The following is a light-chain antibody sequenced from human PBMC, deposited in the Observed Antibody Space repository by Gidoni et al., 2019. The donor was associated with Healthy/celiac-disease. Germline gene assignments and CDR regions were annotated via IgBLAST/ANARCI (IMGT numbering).Light chain of an antibody. J-gene: IGLJ2*01. Sequence: QSALTPPPSVSGSPGQSVTISCTGTNSDVGTYNRVPWYQQPPGTAPKLMIYEVSKRPSGVPDRFSGSKSGNTASRTISGLQAEDEADYYCSSYASSSTVVFGGGTKLTVL. CDR1: NSDVGTYNR. CDR2: EVS. V-gene: IGLV2-18*02. CDR3: SSYASSSTVV.